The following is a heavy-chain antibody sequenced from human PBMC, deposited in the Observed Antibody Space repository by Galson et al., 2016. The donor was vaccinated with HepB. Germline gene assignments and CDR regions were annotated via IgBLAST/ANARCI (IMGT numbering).Heavy chain of an antibody. D-gene: IGHD1-14*01. CDR3: AKCPPGTRGSLDS. V-gene: IGHV3-23*01. CDR1: GFTFNSHA. Sequence: LRLSCAGSGFTFNSHAMNWVRQAPGKGLEWISLISDNGHATYYADPVRGRFSIARDNSKNTLYLQMNSLRADDTAVYYCAKCPPGTRGSLDSWGQGTLVTVSS. CDR2: ISDNGHAT. J-gene: IGHJ4*02.